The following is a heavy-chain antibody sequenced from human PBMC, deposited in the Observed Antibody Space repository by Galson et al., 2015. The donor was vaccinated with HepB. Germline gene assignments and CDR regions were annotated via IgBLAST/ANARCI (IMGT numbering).Heavy chain of an antibody. CDR3: ARAAGDTLTYAMDV. CDR2: IYYGGTT. Sequence: SETLSLTCTVSGGSINSLSYYWVWIRQPPGKGLEWIGSIYYGGTTYYNPSLKSRVTTSLDTSKNQFSLKLTSVTATDTAVYYCARAAGDTLTYAMDVWGQGTTVTVSS. J-gene: IGHJ6*02. D-gene: IGHD6-13*01. V-gene: IGHV4-39*01. CDR1: GGSINSLSYY.